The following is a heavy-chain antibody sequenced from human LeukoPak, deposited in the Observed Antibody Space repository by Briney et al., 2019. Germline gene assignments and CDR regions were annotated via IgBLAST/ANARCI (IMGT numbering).Heavy chain of an antibody. CDR2: VNPTSGGT. Sequence: ASVKVSCKTSGYTFTSYYMHWVRQAPGQGLEWMGWVNPTSGGTNYAQKFQGRVTMTRDTSISTAYMELSRLRSDDTAVYYCAKIMVRPTDSFDIWGQGTMVTVSS. J-gene: IGHJ3*02. CDR1: GYTFTSYY. CDR3: AKIMVRPTDSFDI. D-gene: IGHD3-10*01. V-gene: IGHV1-2*02.